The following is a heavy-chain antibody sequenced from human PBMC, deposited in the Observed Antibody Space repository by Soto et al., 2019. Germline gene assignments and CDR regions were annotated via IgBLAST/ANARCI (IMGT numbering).Heavy chain of an antibody. D-gene: IGHD1-1*01. Sequence: ASVKVSCKASGYTFTSYDIYWVRQATGQGLEWMGWMNPSTGNSGYAQKFQGRVTMTSDTSISTAHMELSSLRSEDTAVYYCARRAETNGWNGFGADRYYFDFWGQGTLVTVSS. CDR3: ARRAETNGWNGFGADRYYFDF. V-gene: IGHV1-8*01. CDR2: MNPSTGNS. CDR1: GYTFTSYD. J-gene: IGHJ4*02.